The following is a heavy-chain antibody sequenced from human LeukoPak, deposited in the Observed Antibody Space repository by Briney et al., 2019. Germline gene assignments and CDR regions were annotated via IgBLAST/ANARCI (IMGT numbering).Heavy chain of an antibody. D-gene: IGHD6-13*01. Sequence: ASVKVFCNASGYTFTGYYMHWVRQASGQGLEWMGWINPNSGGTNYAQKFQGRVTMTRDTSISTAYMELSRLRSDDTAVYYCARVAAAGKYYYYGMDVWGQGTTVTVSS. J-gene: IGHJ6*02. CDR2: INPNSGGT. CDR1: GYTFTGYY. CDR3: ARVAAAGKYYYYGMDV. V-gene: IGHV1-2*02.